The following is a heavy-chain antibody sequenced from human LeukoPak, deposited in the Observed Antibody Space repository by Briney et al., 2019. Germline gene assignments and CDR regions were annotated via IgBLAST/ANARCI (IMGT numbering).Heavy chain of an antibody. J-gene: IGHJ4*02. CDR1: GYTFTSYD. CDR2: MNPNSGNT. V-gene: IGHV1-8*01. D-gene: IGHD3-22*01. Sequence: ASVTVSCKASGYTFTSYDINWVRQATGQGLEWMGWMNPNSGNTGYAQKFQGRVTMTRNTSISTAYMELSSLRSEDTAVYYCARVKGSTYYYDSSDYYDYWGQGTLVTVSS. CDR3: ARVKGSTYYYDSSDYYDY.